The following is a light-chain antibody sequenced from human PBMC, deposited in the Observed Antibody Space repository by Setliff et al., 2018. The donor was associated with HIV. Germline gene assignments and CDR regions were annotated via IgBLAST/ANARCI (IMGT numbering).Light chain of an antibody. CDR2: DDT. Sequence: SYELTQPPSVSVAPGETARITCGGTNIGSNGVHWYQKKPGRAPILVLYDDTDRPSGIPERFSGSNSGNTATLTISRVEAGDEADYYCQVWHTTSDHPDVFGTGTKVTVL. J-gene: IGLJ1*01. CDR3: QVWHTTSDHPDV. CDR1: NIGSNG. V-gene: IGLV3-21*02.